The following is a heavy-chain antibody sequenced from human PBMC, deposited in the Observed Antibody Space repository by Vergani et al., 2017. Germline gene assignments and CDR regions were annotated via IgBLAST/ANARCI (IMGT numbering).Heavy chain of an antibody. J-gene: IGHJ5*02. CDR1: GFTFSNAW. Sequence: EVQLVESGGGLVKPGGSLRLSCAASGFTFSNAWMSWVRQAPGKGLEWVSSISSSSSYIYYADSVKGRFTISRDNAKNSLYLQMNSLRAEDTAVYYCARDHPYIVGATMSWGQGTLVTVSS. CDR2: ISSSSSYI. D-gene: IGHD1-26*01. CDR3: ARDHPYIVGATMS. V-gene: IGHV3-21*01.